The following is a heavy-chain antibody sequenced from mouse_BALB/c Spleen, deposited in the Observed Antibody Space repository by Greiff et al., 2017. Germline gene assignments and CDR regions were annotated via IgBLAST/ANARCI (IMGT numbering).Heavy chain of an antibody. CDR2: ISDGGSYT. CDR1: GFTFSDYY. CDR3: ARYSFDY. V-gene: IGHV5-4*02. Sequence: EVKLMESGGGLVKPGGSLKLSCAASGFTFSDYYMYWVRQTPEKRLEWVATISDGGSYTYYPDSVKGRFTISRDNAKNNLYLQMSSLKSEDTAMYYCARYSFDYWGQGTTLTVSS. D-gene: IGHD2-12*01. J-gene: IGHJ2*01.